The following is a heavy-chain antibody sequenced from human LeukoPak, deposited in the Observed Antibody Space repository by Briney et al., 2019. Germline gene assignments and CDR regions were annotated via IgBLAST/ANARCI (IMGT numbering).Heavy chain of an antibody. CDR3: ARSHSSDWPDFDY. V-gene: IGHV4-59*01. Sequence: PSETLSLTCSVSGGSISNYFWSWIRQPPGKGLEWIGYIYSGGNTKYNPSLKSRVTISVDTSKNQFSLKLSSVTAADTAVYYCARSHSSDWPDFDYWGQGTLVTVSS. CDR1: GGSISNYF. D-gene: IGHD6-19*01. J-gene: IGHJ4*02. CDR2: IYSGGNT.